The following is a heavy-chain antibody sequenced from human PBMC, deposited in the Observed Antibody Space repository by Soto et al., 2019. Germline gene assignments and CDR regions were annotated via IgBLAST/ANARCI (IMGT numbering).Heavy chain of an antibody. D-gene: IGHD6-13*01. J-gene: IGHJ4*02. CDR3: ATLLIAAAGSETFDY. V-gene: IGHV5-10-1*01. Sequence: PGESLKISCNGSGYSFTSYWISWVRQMPGKGLEWMGRIDPSDSYTNYSPSFQGHVTISADKSISTAYLQWSSLKASDTAMYYCATLLIAAAGSETFDYWGQGTLVTVSS. CDR2: IDPSDSYT. CDR1: GYSFTSYW.